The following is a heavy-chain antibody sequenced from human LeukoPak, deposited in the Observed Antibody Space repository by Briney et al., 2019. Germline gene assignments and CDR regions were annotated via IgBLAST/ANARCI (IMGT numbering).Heavy chain of an antibody. J-gene: IGHJ4*02. D-gene: IGHD6-13*01. CDR2: ISGSGGST. V-gene: IGHV3-23*01. CDR3: AKDTAAGIGRTLYYFDY. Sequence: QPGGSLRLSCAASGFTFSSYAMSWVRQAPGKGLEWVSAISGSGGSTYYADSVKGRFTISRDNSKNTLYLQMNSLRAEDTAVYYCAKDTAAGIGRTLYYFDYWGQGTLVTVSS. CDR1: GFTFSSYA.